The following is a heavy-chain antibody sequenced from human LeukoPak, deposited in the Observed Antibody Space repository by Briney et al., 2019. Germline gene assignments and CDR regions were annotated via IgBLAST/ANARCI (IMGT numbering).Heavy chain of an antibody. CDR1: GGSISSSSYY. J-gene: IGHJ4*02. Sequence: SETLSLTCTVSGGSISSSSYYWGWIRQPPGKGLEWIGSIYYSGSTYYNPSLKSRVTISVDTSKNQFSLKLSSVTAADTAVYYCARLLRVLSERYFDYWGQGTLVTVSS. V-gene: IGHV4-39*01. D-gene: IGHD1-1*01. CDR2: IYYSGST. CDR3: ARLLRVLSERYFDY.